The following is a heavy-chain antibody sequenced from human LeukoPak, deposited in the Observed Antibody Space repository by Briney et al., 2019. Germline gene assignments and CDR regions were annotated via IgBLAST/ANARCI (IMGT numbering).Heavy chain of an antibody. CDR3: AREAYCSGGSCYSGYFDS. CDR2: IYHSGST. Sequence: SETLSLTCAVYGGSFSGYYWSWISQPPGKGLEWIGSIYHSGSTYYNPSLKSRVTISVDTSKNQFSLKLTSVTAADAAVYYCAREAYCSGGSCYSGYFDSWGQGTLVTVSS. CDR1: GGSFSGYY. D-gene: IGHD2-15*01. J-gene: IGHJ4*02. V-gene: IGHV4-34*01.